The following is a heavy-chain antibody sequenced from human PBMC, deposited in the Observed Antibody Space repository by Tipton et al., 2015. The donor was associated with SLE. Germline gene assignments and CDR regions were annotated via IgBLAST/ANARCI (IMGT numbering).Heavy chain of an antibody. D-gene: IGHD6-13*01. CDR1: GFTFSSYG. CDR3: AKDRGQQLVQDAFDI. Sequence: GSLRLSCAASGFTFSSYGMHWVRQAPGKGLEWVAFIRYDGSNKYYADSVKGRFTISRDNSKNTLYLQMNSLRAEDTAVYYCAKDRGQQLVQDAFDIWGQGTMVTVSS. J-gene: IGHJ3*02. V-gene: IGHV3-30*02. CDR2: IRYDGSNK.